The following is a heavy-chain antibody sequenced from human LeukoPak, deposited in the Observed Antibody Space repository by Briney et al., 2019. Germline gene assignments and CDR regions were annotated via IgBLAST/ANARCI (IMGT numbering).Heavy chain of an antibody. J-gene: IGHJ4*02. CDR3: ARGRRWRATVTTQTTNY. CDR1: GYTFTSYD. CDR2: MNPNSGNT. Sequence: ASVKVSCKASGYTFTSYDINWVRQATGQGLEWMGWMNPNSGNTGYAQKFQGRVTMNRNTSMSTAYMELSSLRSEDTAVYYCARGRRWRATVTTQTTNYWGQGTLVTVSS. D-gene: IGHD4-17*01. V-gene: IGHV1-8*01.